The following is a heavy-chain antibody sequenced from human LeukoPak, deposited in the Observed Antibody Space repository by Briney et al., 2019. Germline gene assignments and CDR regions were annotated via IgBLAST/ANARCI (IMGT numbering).Heavy chain of an antibody. Sequence: SETLSFTCTVSGGSISSYCWSRIRQPPGKGLEWIGYIYYSGSTNYNPSLNSRVTISVDTSKNQFSLKLSSVTAADTAVYYCARAQWGIAAAGYDYWGQGTLVTVSS. CDR1: GGSISSYC. CDR3: ARAQWGIAAAGYDY. V-gene: IGHV4-59*01. D-gene: IGHD6-13*01. J-gene: IGHJ4*02. CDR2: IYYSGST.